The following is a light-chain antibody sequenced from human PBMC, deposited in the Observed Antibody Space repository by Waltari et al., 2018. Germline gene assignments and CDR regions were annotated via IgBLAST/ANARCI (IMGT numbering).Light chain of an antibody. V-gene: IGKV3-15*01. J-gene: IGKJ2*02. CDR2: RAS. Sequence: EIVMTQSLAALSVSPGERATLPCRASQSIIDNLAWYQHKTGQPPRLLISRASTRATGVPARFSGSGSGTEFTLTISSLQSEDSAIYFCQQYNTWPPSTFGQGTKLEIK. CDR3: QQYNTWPPST. CDR1: QSIIDN.